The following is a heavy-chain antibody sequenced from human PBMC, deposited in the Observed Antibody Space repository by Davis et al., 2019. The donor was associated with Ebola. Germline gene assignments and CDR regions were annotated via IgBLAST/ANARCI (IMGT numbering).Heavy chain of an antibody. CDR2: ISRSGSPI. CDR3: ARLTGSGRGDS. Sequence: GESLKISCAASGFTLSGYSMNWVRQAPGKGLEWVAHISRSGSPIYYADSVKGRFIISRDDAKNSLYLQMNSLRHEDAALYFCARLTGSGRGDSWGQGTLVTVSS. D-gene: IGHD3-10*01. CDR1: GFTLSGYS. J-gene: IGHJ4*02. V-gene: IGHV3-48*02.